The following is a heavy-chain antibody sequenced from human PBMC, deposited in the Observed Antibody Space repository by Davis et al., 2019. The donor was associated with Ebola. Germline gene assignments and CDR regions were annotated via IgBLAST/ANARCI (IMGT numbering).Heavy chain of an antibody. CDR3: ARDRCSGGSCSNWFDP. Sequence: SETLSLTCAVYGGSFSGYYWSWIRQPPGKGLEWIGEINHSGSTNYNPSLKSRVTISVDKSKNQFSLKLSSVTAADTAVYYCARDRCSGGSCSNWFDPWGQGTLVTVSS. CDR1: GGSFSGYY. V-gene: IGHV4-34*01. D-gene: IGHD2-15*01. CDR2: INHSGST. J-gene: IGHJ5*02.